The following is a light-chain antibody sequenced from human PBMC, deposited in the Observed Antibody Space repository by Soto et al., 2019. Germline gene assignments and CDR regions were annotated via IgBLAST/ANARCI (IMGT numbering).Light chain of an antibody. J-gene: IGLJ3*02. Sequence: QSALTQPPSVSGSPGQSVTIPCTGTSRDVGDYNCVSWYQQHPGKAPKLLTYDVTERPSGVPDRFSGSKSGNTASLTISGLQAEDEADYYCCSCAGNFTWVFGGGTKLTVL. CDR2: DVT. CDR3: CSCAGNFTWV. CDR1: SRDVGDYNC. V-gene: IGLV2-11*01.